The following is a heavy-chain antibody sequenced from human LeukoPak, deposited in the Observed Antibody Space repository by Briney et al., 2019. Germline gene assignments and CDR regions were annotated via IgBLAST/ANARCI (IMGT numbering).Heavy chain of an antibody. Sequence: PSETLSLTCAVYGGSFSGYYWSWVRQPPEKGLEWIGEINHSGSTNYNPSLKSRVTISVDTSKNQFSLKLSSVTAADTAVYYCARGSVDTAMVTFFDYWGQGTLVTVSS. CDR3: ARGSVDTAMVTFFDY. CDR1: GGSFSGYY. V-gene: IGHV4-34*01. D-gene: IGHD5-18*01. J-gene: IGHJ4*02. CDR2: INHSGST.